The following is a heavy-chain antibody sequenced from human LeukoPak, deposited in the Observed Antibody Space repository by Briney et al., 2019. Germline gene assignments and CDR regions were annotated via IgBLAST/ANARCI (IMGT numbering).Heavy chain of an antibody. CDR3: VREARGYHYTYFDY. V-gene: IGHV3-13*01. J-gene: IGHJ4*02. D-gene: IGHD5-18*01. CDR2: VSAGYHA. Sequence: GGSLRLSCTASGFTLGGHDMHWVRQTTGDGLEWVAAVSAGYHAFYAGSVKGRFTVSREDAKNSLYLQMNSLRAGDTAVYYCVREARGYHYTYFDYWGQGSLVTVSS. CDR1: GFTLGGHD.